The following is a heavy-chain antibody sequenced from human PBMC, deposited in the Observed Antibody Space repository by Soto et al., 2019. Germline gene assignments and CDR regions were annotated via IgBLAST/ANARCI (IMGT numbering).Heavy chain of an antibody. J-gene: IGHJ3*02. CDR3: ARGGCSSTSCYLDAFDI. V-gene: IGHV3-33*01. CDR2: IWDDGSNK. Sequence: GGSLRLSCAASGFTFSSYGMHWVRQAPGKGLEWVAVIWDDGSNKYYADSVKGRFTISRDNSKNTLYLQMNSLRAEDTAVYYCARGGCSSTSCYLDAFDIWGQGTMVTVSS. CDR1: GFTFSSYG. D-gene: IGHD2-2*01.